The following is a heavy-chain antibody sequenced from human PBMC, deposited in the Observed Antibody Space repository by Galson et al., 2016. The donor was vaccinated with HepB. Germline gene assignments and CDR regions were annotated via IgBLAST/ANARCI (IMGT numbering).Heavy chain of an antibody. CDR2: IYHRGST. CDR3: ARDLLSRGRDHYFGMDV. Sequence: SETLSLTCTVSGGSLNSYYWSWIRQPPGKRLEWLGNIYHRGSTDYNSSLKSRLTMSVDTSKNQFSLKLSSVTAADTAVYFCARDLLSRGRDHYFGMDVWGQGTTVIVSS. CDR1: GGSLNSYY. D-gene: IGHD3-10*02. J-gene: IGHJ6*02. V-gene: IGHV4-59*01.